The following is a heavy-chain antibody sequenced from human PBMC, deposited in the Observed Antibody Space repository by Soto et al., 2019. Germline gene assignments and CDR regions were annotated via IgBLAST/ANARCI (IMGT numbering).Heavy chain of an antibody. D-gene: IGHD6-6*01. CDR3: ENVDERRYHLTRPFDY. J-gene: IGHJ4*02. V-gene: IGHV3-30*18. CDR2: ISYDGSNK. Sequence: GVSLRLSCAASGFTFSSYGMHWVRQSPGKGLEWVADISYDGSNKYYTDSVKGRFTISRDNSKNTLYLRMNSLRAEDTAVYYCENVDERRYHLTRPFDYWVQGALVTVSS. CDR1: GFTFSSYG.